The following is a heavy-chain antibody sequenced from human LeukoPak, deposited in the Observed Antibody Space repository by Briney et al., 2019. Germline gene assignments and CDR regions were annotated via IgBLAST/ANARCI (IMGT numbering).Heavy chain of an antibody. D-gene: IGHD3-16*01. V-gene: IGHV3-7*03. CDR3: ASLGGSGRGS. CDR2: INPDGRTT. CDR1: GFTFSTCW. Sequence: GGSLRLSCAASGFTFSTCWMSWVRQAPGGGLEWVANINPDGRTTLYVDSVNGRFTISRDNAKNSLYLQMDALRAEDTAVYYCASLGGSGRGSWGQGTRVTVSS. J-gene: IGHJ5*02.